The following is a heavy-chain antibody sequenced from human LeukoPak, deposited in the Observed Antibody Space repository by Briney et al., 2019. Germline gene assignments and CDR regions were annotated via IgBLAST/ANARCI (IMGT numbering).Heavy chain of an antibody. CDR2: IYYSGST. Sequence: PTATLSLTCTVSGGSISSYYWNWVRQPPGKRLEWIGYIYYSGSTNYNPSLKSRVNISVDTSKNQFSLKLSSVTAADTAVYYCARGADSSGYYSIFYFDYWGQGTLVTVSS. CDR1: GGSISSYY. CDR3: ARGADSSGYYSIFYFDY. D-gene: IGHD3-22*01. J-gene: IGHJ4*02. V-gene: IGHV4-59*07.